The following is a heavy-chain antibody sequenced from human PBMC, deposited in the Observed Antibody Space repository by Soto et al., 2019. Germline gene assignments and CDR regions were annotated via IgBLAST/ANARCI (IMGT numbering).Heavy chain of an antibody. V-gene: IGHV1-18*04. CDR3: ARDREYYYDSSGNYYYHYGMDV. CDR1: GYTFTNYG. CDR2: ISGYNGNT. D-gene: IGHD3-22*01. Sequence: QVQLVESGAEVKKPGASVKVSCKASGYTFTNYGNSWVRQAPGQGLEWMGWISGYNGNTKYAQKFQGRVTMTTDTPTNTAYMDLRSLRSDDTAVYYCARDREYYYDSSGNYYYHYGMDVWGQGTTVTVS. J-gene: IGHJ6*02.